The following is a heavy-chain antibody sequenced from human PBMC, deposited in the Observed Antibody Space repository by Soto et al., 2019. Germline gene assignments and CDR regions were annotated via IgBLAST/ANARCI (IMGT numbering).Heavy chain of an antibody. D-gene: IGHD3-22*01. CDR1: GFTFSSYW. J-gene: IGHJ4*02. CDR2: IKQDGSEK. CDR3: ARDPMTFYDSSGYFVDY. Sequence: GSLRLSCAASGFTFSSYWMSWVRQAPGKGLEWVANIKQDGSEKYYVDSVKGRFTISRDNAKNSLYLQMNSLRAEDTAVYYCARDPMTFYDSSGYFVDYWGQGTLVTVSS. V-gene: IGHV3-7*05.